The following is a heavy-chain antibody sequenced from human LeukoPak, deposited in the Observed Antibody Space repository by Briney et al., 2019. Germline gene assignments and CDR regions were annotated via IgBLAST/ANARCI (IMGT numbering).Heavy chain of an antibody. CDR1: GGPFSTHA. CDR3: ARASQRGYSGYDQAY. J-gene: IGHJ4*02. Sequence: GASVKVSCKASGGPFSTHAISWVRQAPGQGLEWMGGIIPIFGTPHYAQKFQDRVTISTDESTSTAYMEMSSLRSDDTALYYCARASQRGYSGYDQAYWGQGTLVTVS. V-gene: IGHV1-69*05. D-gene: IGHD5-12*01. CDR2: IIPIFGTP.